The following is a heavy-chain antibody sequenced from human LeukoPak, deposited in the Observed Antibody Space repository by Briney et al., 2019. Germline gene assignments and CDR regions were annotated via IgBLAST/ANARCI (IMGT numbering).Heavy chain of an antibody. Sequence: TGGSLRLSCAASGFTVSSYSMNWVRQAPGKGLEWVSYISSSSSTIYYADSVKGRFTISRDNAKNSLYLQMNSLRAEDTAVYYCARSYLGATGAFDIWGQGTTVTVSS. CDR1: GFTVSSYS. J-gene: IGHJ3*02. D-gene: IGHD1-26*01. V-gene: IGHV3-48*01. CDR2: ISSSSSTI. CDR3: ARSYLGATGAFDI.